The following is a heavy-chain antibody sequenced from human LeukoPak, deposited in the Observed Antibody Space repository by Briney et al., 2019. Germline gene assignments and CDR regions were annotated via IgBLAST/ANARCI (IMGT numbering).Heavy chain of an antibody. V-gene: IGHV3-7*01. D-gene: IGHD3-10*01. J-gene: IGHJ4*02. CDR2: IREDGSEK. CDR3: ARDLAGHYYGSGSSFDY. Sequence: GGSLRLSCAASGFTFNNYWMRWVRQAPGKGLEWVANIREDGSEKYYVDSVKGQFTISRDNAKDSLFLQMNYLRAEDTAIYYCARDLAGHYYGSGSSFDYWGQGTLVTVSS. CDR1: GFTFNNYW.